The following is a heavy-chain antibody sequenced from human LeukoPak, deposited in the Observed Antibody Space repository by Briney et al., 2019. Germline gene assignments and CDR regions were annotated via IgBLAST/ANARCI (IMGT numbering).Heavy chain of an antibody. D-gene: IGHD2-2*01. CDR1: GSSFSTYP. CDR2: ISAGGGTT. Sequence: GGSLRLSCAASGSSFSTYPLNWVRQAPGKGLEWVSGISAGGGTTNYADSVKGRFSISRDNSKNTLYLQMSSLRAEDTAVYYCAKDACTSTSCYPDFWGQGTLVTVSS. J-gene: IGHJ4*02. V-gene: IGHV3-23*01. CDR3: AKDACTSTSCYPDF.